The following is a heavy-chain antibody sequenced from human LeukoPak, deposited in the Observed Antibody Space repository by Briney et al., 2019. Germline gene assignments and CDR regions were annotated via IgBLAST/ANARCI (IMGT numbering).Heavy chain of an antibody. Sequence: GGSLRLPCVASGFTFSNYWMHWVRQDPRKGLVWVSRINGDGRNINYADSVRGRFTISRDNAKNTLYLQMNTLRVEDTAVYYCTRDLMDYDVSTGLHHYYMDVWGQGTTVTVSS. V-gene: IGHV3-74*01. CDR2: INGDGRNI. J-gene: IGHJ6*02. D-gene: IGHD3-9*01. CDR1: GFTFSNYW. CDR3: TRDLMDYDVSTGLHHYYMDV.